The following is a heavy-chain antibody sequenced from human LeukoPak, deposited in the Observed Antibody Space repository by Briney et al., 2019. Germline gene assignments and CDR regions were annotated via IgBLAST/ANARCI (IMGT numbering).Heavy chain of an antibody. CDR3: ARDQMGCSMDV. Sequence: PGGSLRLSCAASGLTFSDYAMSWVRQAPGKGLEWVSDISGSGGSTYYADSVKGRFTISRDNSKNTLYLQMNSLRAEDTAVYYCARDQMGCSMDVWGQGTTVTVSS. V-gene: IGHV3-23*01. J-gene: IGHJ6*02. D-gene: IGHD2-15*01. CDR2: ISGSGGST. CDR1: GLTFSDYA.